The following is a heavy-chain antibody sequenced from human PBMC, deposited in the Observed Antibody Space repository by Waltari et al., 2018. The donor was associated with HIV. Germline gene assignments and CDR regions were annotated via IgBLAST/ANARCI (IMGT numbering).Heavy chain of an antibody. V-gene: IGHV3-33*01. CDR3: ARDVDQHPDWYFDL. CDR1: GFTFSSYG. J-gene: IGHJ2*01. Sequence: QVQLVESGGGVVQPGRSLRLSCAASGFTFSSYGMHWVRQAPGKGLEWVAVICYDGSKKYYADSVKGRFTISRDNSKNTLYLQMNSLRAEDTAVYSCARDVDQHPDWYFDLWGRGTLVTVSS. CDR2: ICYDGSKK.